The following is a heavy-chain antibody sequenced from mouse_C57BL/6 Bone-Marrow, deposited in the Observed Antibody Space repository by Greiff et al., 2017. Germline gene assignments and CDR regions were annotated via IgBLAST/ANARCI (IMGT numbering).Heavy chain of an antibody. CDR2: IYPRSGNT. D-gene: IGHD3-1*01. CDR3: ARSGAY. CDR1: GYTFTSYG. Sequence: QVQLQQSGAELARPGASVKLSCKASGYTFTSYGISWVKQRTGQGLEWIGEIYPRSGNTYYNEKFKGKATLTADKSSSTAYMELRRLTSEDSAVYFCARSGAYWGQGTLVTVSA. V-gene: IGHV1-81*01. J-gene: IGHJ3*01.